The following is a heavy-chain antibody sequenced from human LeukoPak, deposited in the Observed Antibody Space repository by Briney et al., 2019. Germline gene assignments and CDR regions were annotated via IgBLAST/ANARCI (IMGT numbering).Heavy chain of an antibody. Sequence: GASVKVSCKASGYTFRGNYIHWLRQAPGQGLEWMGWIDANNGDTKSAQKFQGRVTMSRDTSISTAYMDLSSLSPDDAAAYYCARDPSSVTLYFFDYWGQGTLVTVSS. CDR2: IDANNGDT. D-gene: IGHD4-11*01. CDR1: GYTFRGNY. J-gene: IGHJ4*02. V-gene: IGHV1-2*02. CDR3: ARDPSSVTLYFFDY.